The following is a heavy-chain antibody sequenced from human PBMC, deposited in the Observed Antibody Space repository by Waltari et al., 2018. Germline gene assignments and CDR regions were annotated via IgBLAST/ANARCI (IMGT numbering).Heavy chain of an antibody. Sequence: EVQLVESGGGLAQPGGALRLPWAASGFPFRGYDMMWVRQAPGKGLESVSYISSGITIYYADSVKGRFTISRDNARNSLFLQMTSLRVEDTAVYYCARRGGIVTPLDVWGKGTTVTVSS. CDR1: GFPFRGYD. D-gene: IGHD1-26*01. V-gene: IGHV3-48*03. CDR3: ARRGGIVTPLDV. CDR2: ISSGITI. J-gene: IGHJ6*03.